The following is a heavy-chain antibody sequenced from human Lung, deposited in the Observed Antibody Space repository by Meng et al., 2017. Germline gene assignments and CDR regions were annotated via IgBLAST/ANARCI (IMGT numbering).Heavy chain of an antibody. Sequence: GGPLRLSCAASGFTFRDFGMSWVRQAPGKGLEWVARINDNGDTTTYADSVKGRFTISRDNAKKSLYLQMNSLGVGDTAFYYCARQDSLFDYWGQGALVTVSS. V-gene: IGHV3-20*04. CDR3: ARQDSLFDY. CDR1: GFTFRDFG. D-gene: IGHD3-22*01. J-gene: IGHJ4*02. CDR2: INDNGDTT.